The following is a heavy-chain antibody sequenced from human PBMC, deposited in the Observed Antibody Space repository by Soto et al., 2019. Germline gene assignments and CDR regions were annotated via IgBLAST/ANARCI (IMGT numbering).Heavy chain of an antibody. Sequence: QVQLQESGPGLVKPSGTLSLTCAVSGGSISSSDWWSWVRQPPGKGLEWVGEMYHGGSTNYNPSLKSRVSISVDKSKNHFSLKVNSVTAADTAVYYCARGKMATIIDYWGQGTLVTVSS. J-gene: IGHJ4*02. V-gene: IGHV4-4*02. CDR2: MYHGGST. CDR3: ARGKMATIIDY. D-gene: IGHD5-12*01. CDR1: GGSISSSDW.